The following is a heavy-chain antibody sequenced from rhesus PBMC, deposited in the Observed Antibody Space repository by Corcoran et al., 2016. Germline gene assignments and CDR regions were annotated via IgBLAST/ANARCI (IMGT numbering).Heavy chain of an antibody. CDR2: ISPYNANK. CDR1: GYTFTSYY. D-gene: IGHD4-23*01. J-gene: IGHJ4*01. CDR3: TREHSNYHDY. V-gene: IGHV1-180*01. Sequence: QVQLVQSGSEIKQPGASVKLSCKASGYTFTSYYMHWGRQAPGQGREWIGLISPYNANKGYAQNFLGRVTITTDTSTSTGYMELSSLRSEDTAVYYCTREHSNYHDYWGQGVLVTVSS.